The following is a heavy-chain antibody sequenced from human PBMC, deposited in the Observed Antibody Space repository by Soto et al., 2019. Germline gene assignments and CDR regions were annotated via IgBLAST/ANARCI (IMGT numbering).Heavy chain of an antibody. D-gene: IGHD2-8*02. V-gene: IGHV1-3*01. Sequence: AASVKVSFKTFGYTFTNYVIHWVRQAPGQGLEWMGWINAGTGNTKYSQKLQDRLTISRDTSAATAYLDLSRLASEDTAVYYCARGRASWYWDFWGHGTLVTVSS. CDR3: ARGRASWYWDF. J-gene: IGHJ4*01. CDR1: GYTFTNYV. CDR2: INAGTGNT.